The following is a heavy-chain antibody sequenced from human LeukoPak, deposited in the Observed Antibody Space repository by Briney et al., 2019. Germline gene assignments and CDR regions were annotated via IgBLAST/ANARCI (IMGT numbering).Heavy chain of an antibody. CDR2: IYPGDSDT. Sequence: GESLKISCKGSGYSFTSYWIGWVRQMPGKGLEWMGIIYPGDSDTRYSPSFQGQVTISADKSISTAYLQWSSLKASDTAMYYCARQGYSNYEFPKGNWFDPWGQGTLVTVSS. CDR3: ARQGYSNYEFPKGNWFDP. CDR1: GYSFTSYW. D-gene: IGHD4-11*01. V-gene: IGHV5-51*01. J-gene: IGHJ5*02.